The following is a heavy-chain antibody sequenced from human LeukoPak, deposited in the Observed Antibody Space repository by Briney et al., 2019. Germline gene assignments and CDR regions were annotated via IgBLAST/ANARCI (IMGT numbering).Heavy chain of an antibody. Sequence: PGGSLRLSCAASGFTFSSYSMNWVRQAPGKGLEWVSSISSSSSYIYYTDSVKGQFTISRDNAKNSLYLQMNSLRAEDTAVYYCARDTPYYYGSGSPIMDVWGQGTTVTVSS. CDR2: ISSSSSYI. CDR1: GFTFSSYS. V-gene: IGHV3-21*01. CDR3: ARDTPYYYGSGSPIMDV. J-gene: IGHJ6*02. D-gene: IGHD3-10*01.